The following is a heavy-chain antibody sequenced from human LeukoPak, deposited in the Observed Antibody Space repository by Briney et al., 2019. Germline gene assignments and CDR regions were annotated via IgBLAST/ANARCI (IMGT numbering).Heavy chain of an antibody. CDR1: GFTFDDYT. Sequence: PGGSLRLSCAASGFTFDDYTMHWVRQAPGKGLEWVSFISSRSSYIYYADSVKGRFTISRDNANNSLYLHMNSLRAEDTAVYYCASFRDYSNCNWGQGNLVTVSS. J-gene: IGHJ4*02. V-gene: IGHV3-21*01. D-gene: IGHD4-11*01. CDR2: ISSRSSYI. CDR3: ASFRDYSNCN.